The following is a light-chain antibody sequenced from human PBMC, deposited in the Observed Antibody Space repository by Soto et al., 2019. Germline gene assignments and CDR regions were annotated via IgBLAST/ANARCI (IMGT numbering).Light chain of an antibody. Sequence: NFMLTQPHSVSESPGKTVTISCTRSSGSIASNYVQWYQQRPGSAPTTVIYEDNQRPSGVPDRFSGSIDRSSNSASLTISGLKTEDEGDFYCQSYDSSNWVFGGGTKLTVL. V-gene: IGLV6-57*04. J-gene: IGLJ3*02. CDR1: SGSIASNY. CDR3: QSYDSSNWV. CDR2: EDN.